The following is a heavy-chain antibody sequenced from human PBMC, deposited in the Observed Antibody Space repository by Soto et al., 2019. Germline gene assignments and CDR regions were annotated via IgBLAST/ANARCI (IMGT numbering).Heavy chain of an antibody. CDR1: GGSFSGYY. CDR3: SLRPNYYYLYLDV. D-gene: IGHD5-12*01. J-gene: IGHJ6*03. CDR2: INHSGST. Sequence: QVQLQQWGAGLLKPSETLSLTCAVYGGSFSGYYWSWIRQPPWKGLEWLGDINHSGSTNYNPSLKSRVTISVDTYKNQFSLTRSSVTAADTDVYYCSLRPNYYYLYLDVWGKGTTVTVSS. V-gene: IGHV4-34*01.